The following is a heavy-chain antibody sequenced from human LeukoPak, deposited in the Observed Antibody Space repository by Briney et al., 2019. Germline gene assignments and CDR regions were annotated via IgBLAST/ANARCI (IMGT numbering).Heavy chain of an antibody. J-gene: IGHJ4*02. CDR3: ARDRNAHFDY. V-gene: IGHV3-48*04. CDR2: ISSSGSTI. D-gene: IGHD1-1*01. Sequence: PGGSLRLSCAASGFTFSSYSMNWVRQAPGKGLEWVSYISSSGSTIYYADSVKGRFTISRDNAKNSLYLQMNSLRAEDTAVYYCARDRNAHFDYWGQGTLVTVSS. CDR1: GFTFSSYS.